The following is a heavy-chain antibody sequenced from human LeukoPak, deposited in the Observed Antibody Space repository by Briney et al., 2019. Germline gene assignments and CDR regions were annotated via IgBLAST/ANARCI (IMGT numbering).Heavy chain of an antibody. V-gene: IGHV4-61*01. CDR2: VYYSGSGST. CDR3: ARGLTVTTENYFDY. J-gene: IGHJ4*02. Sequence: SETLSLTCTVSGDSVSSGTYYWSWIRQPPGKGLEWIGYVYYSGSGSTRYNPSLNSRVAISVDTSQNQFSLKLSSVTAADTAVYYCARGLTVTTENYFDYWGQGTLVTVSS. CDR1: GDSVSSGTYY. D-gene: IGHD4-11*01.